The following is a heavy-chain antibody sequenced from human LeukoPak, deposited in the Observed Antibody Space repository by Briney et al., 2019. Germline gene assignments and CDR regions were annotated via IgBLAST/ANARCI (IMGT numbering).Heavy chain of an antibody. J-gene: IGHJ4*02. D-gene: IGHD3-3*01. V-gene: IGHV3-21*01. CDR2: ISSSSSYI. CDR1: GFTFSSYT. Sequence: GGSLRLSCAASGFTFSSYTMNWVRQAPGKGLEWVSSISSSSSYIYYADSVKGRFTISRDNAKNSLYLQMNSLRAEDTAVYYCAREREVEYFFDYWGQGTLVTVSS. CDR3: AREREVEYFFDY.